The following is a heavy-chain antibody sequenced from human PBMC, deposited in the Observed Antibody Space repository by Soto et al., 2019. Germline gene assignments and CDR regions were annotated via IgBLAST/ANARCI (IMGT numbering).Heavy chain of an antibody. J-gene: IGHJ3*02. CDR3: ASWTTVTTERFDAFDI. V-gene: IGHV4-4*02. D-gene: IGHD4-17*01. Sequence: SDILYLSYAVPGGTIRTSHWWSWVGQPPGKGLEWIGEIYHSGSTNYNPSLKSRVTISVDKSNNQFSLTLSSVTAADTAVYYCASWTTVTTERFDAFDIWGRGTMVT. CDR1: GGTIRTSHW. CDR2: IYHSGST.